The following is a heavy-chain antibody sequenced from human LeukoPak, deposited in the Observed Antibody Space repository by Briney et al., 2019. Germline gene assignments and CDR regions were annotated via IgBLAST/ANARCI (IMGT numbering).Heavy chain of an antibody. J-gene: IGHJ4*02. CDR2: ISSSGSTI. V-gene: IGHV3-11*04. D-gene: IGHD3-3*01. CDR3: ATAPHGKFTFWSGYSDPLDY. Sequence: GGSLKLSCAASGFTFSDYYMSWIRQAPGKGLEWVSYISSSGSTIYYADSVKGRFTISRDNAKNSLYLQMNSLRAEDTAVYYCATAPHGKFTFWSGYSDPLDYWGQGTLVTVSS. CDR1: GFTFSDYY.